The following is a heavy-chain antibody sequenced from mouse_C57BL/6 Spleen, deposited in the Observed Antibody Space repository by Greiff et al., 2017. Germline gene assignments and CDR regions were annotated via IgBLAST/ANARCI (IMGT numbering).Heavy chain of an antibody. CDR3: ARVRWGLLLLGY. Sequence: QVQLQQPGAELVMPGASVKLSCKASGYTFTSYWMHWVKQRPGQGLEWIGEIDPSDSYTNYNQKFKGKSTLTVDKSSSTAYMQLSSLTSEDSAVYYCARVRWGLLLLGYWGQGTLVTVSA. CDR2: IDPSDSYT. D-gene: IGHD1-1*01. J-gene: IGHJ3*01. CDR1: GYTFTSYW. V-gene: IGHV1-69*01.